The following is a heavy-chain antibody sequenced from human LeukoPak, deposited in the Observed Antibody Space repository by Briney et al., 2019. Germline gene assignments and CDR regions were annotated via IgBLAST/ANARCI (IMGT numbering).Heavy chain of an antibody. J-gene: IGHJ4*02. CDR2: ISHGGST. CDR1: GFTFRSYS. CDR3: ARGPSSNYVSH. Sequence: GSLRLSWAASGFTFRSYSMKRVRQPPGKGLEWIGEISHGGSTDCNPSLKSRVSISVDTSKTQFSLRLNSVTAADTAVYYCARGPSSNYVSHWGQGTLVTVSS. D-gene: IGHD4-11*01. V-gene: IGHV4-34*01.